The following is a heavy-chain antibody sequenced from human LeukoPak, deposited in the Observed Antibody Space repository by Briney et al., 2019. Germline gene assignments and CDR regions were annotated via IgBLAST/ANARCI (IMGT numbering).Heavy chain of an antibody. V-gene: IGHV3-48*04. CDR1: GFTFSSYS. D-gene: IGHD2-2*01. Sequence: AGGSLRLSCAASGFTFSSYSMNWVRQAPGKGLEWVSYISSSSSTIYYADSVKGRFTISRDTAKNSLYLQMNSLRAEDTAVYYCAREGYCSSTSCQNHFDYWGQGTPVTVSS. CDR3: AREGYCSSTSCQNHFDY. J-gene: IGHJ4*02. CDR2: ISSSSSTI.